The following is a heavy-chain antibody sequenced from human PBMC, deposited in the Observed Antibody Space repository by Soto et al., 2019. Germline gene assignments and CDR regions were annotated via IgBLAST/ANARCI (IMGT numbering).Heavy chain of an antibody. D-gene: IGHD6-19*01. J-gene: IGHJ5*02. V-gene: IGHV4-39*01. CDR1: GCSILSSIYY. CDR2: IYYSGST. CDR3: ARHYIAVADNWFDP. Sequence: PSETLSLTCTVTGCSILSSIYYWAWIRQPPGKGLEWIGSIYYSGSTYYNPSLKSRVTISVDTSKNQFSLKLSSVTAADTAVYYCARHYIAVADNWFDPWGQGTLVTVS.